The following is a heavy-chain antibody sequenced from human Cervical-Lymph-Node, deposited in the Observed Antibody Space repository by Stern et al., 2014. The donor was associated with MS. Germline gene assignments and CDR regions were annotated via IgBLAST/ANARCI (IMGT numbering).Heavy chain of an antibody. V-gene: IGHV1-46*01. CDR2: INPRGGST. J-gene: IGHJ4*02. CDR1: GYTFTSYY. D-gene: IGHD4-17*01. CDR3: ARTLYGDNDY. Sequence: QVQLVPSGAEVKKPGASVTVSCKASGYTFTSYYMHWVRQPPGQGLEWMGIINPRGGSTSYAQKFQGRVTMTRDTSTSTVYMELSSLRSEDTAVYYCARTLYGDNDYWGQGTLVTVSS.